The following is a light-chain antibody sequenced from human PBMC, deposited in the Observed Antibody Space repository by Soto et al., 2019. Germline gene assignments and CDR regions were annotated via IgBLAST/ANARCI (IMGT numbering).Light chain of an antibody. J-gene: IGKJ4*01. V-gene: IGKV1-12*01. Sequence: DIQMTQSPSSVSASVGDRVTITCRASQGISSYLAWYQQKPGKAPKLLIYAASTLQSGVPSRFSGSGSGTDFTLTISSLQPEDSATYYCQQTYTTPLSFGGGTKVDIK. CDR2: AAS. CDR1: QGISSY. CDR3: QQTYTTPLS.